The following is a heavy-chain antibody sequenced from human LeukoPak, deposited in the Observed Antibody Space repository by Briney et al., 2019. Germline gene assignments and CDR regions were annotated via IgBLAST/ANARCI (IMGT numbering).Heavy chain of an antibody. CDR1: GFTVSSNY. J-gene: IGHJ4*02. CDR3: ARVDSSFFDY. V-gene: IGHV3-53*01. Sequence: PGGSLRLSSAASGFTVSSNYMSWVRQAPGKGLEWVSVIYSGGSTYYADSVKGRFTISRDNSKNTLYLQMNSLRAEDTAVYYCARVDSSFFDYWGQGTLVTVSS. D-gene: IGHD6-6*01. CDR2: IYSGGST.